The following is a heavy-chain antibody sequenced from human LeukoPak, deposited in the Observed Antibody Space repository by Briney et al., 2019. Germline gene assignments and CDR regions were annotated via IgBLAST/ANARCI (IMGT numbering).Heavy chain of an antibody. Sequence: PGGSLRLSCAASGFTFSSYSMNWVRQAPGKGLEWVSYISSSGSTIYYADSVKGRFTISRDNAKNSLYLQMNSLRAEDTAVYYCARGIDDYYFDYWGQGTLVTVSS. V-gene: IGHV3-48*04. CDR2: ISSSGSTI. D-gene: IGHD2-21*02. CDR3: ARGIDDYYFDY. J-gene: IGHJ4*02. CDR1: GFTFSSYS.